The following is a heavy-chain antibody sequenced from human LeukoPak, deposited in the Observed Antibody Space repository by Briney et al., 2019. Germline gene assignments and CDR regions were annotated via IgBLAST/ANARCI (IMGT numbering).Heavy chain of an antibody. Sequence: GRSLRLSCAASGFTFSSYAMHWVRQAPGKGLEWVAVISYDGSNKYYADSVKGRFTISRDNSKNTLYLQMNSLRAEDTAVYYCARLDSGGWDYFDYWGQGTLVTVSS. CDR2: ISYDGSNK. CDR3: ARLDSGGWDYFDY. V-gene: IGHV3-30-3*01. D-gene: IGHD6-19*01. J-gene: IGHJ4*02. CDR1: GFTFSSYA.